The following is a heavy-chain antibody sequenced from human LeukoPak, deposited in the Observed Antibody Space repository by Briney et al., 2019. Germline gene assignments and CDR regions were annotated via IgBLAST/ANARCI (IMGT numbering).Heavy chain of an antibody. Sequence: SETLSLTGTVSGGSISSYYWSWLRQPPGKGLEWIGYIYYSGSTNYNPSLKSRVTISVDTSKNQFSLKLTSVTAADTAVYYCARDRNYYFDYWGQGTLVTVSS. J-gene: IGHJ4*02. CDR1: GGSISSYY. CDR2: IYYSGST. V-gene: IGHV4-59*01. CDR3: ARDRNYYFDY.